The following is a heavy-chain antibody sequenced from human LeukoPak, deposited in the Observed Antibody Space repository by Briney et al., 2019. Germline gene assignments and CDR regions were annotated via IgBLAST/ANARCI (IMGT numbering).Heavy chain of an antibody. CDR2: ISYDGSNK. CDR1: GFTFSSYA. V-gene: IGHV3-30*04. J-gene: IGHJ4*02. D-gene: IGHD2-15*01. Sequence: GGSLRLSCAASGFTFSSYAMHWVRQAPGKGLEWVAVISYDGSNKYYADSVKGRFTISRDNSKNTLYLQMNSLRAEDTAVYYCARDRGRRYQSLFGYWGQGTLVTVSS. CDR3: ARDRGRRYQSLFGY.